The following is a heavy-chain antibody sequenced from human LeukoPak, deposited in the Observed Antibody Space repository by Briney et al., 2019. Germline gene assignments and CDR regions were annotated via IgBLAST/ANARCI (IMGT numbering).Heavy chain of an antibody. D-gene: IGHD2-15*01. V-gene: IGHV1-69*05. CDR3: AREGVVVVAATGYYYYMDV. CDR2: IIPIFGTA. J-gene: IGHJ6*03. CDR1: GGTFSSYA. Sequence: GSSVKVSFKASGGTFSSYAISWVRQAPGQGLEWMGRIIPIFGTANYAQKFQGRVTITTDESTSTAYMELSSLRSEDTAVYYCAREGVVVVAATGYYYYMDVWGKGTTVTVSS.